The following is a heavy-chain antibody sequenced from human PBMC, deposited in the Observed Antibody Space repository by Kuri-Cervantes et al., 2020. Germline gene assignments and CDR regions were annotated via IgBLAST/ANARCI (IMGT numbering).Heavy chain of an antibody. CDR1: GYFISSGYY. V-gene: IGHV4-38-2*02. J-gene: IGHJ4*02. CDR3: AKGMTKLDY. Sequence: ESLKISCTISGYFISSGYYWGWIRQSPGKGLEWIGSFYDSGSTYYNPSLRSRVTISADTSKKQFSLKLTSVTAADTSLYYCAKGMTKLDYWGQGTLVTVSS. CDR2: FYDSGST.